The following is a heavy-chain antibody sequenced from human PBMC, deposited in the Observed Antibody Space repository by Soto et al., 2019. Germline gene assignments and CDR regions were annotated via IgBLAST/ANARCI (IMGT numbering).Heavy chain of an antibody. CDR3: AKRSTYSSGWYSPIFDY. D-gene: IGHD6-13*01. J-gene: IGHJ4*02. CDR1: GFIFSDYA. Sequence: HPXESLRLSCAASGFIFSDYAMSWVRQAPGKGLEWVSVISESGGSTHYADSVRGRFTVSRDNSKNSLSLRMNSLRDEDTAVYFCAKRSTYSSGWYSPIFDYWGQGALVTVSS. CDR2: ISESGGST. V-gene: IGHV3-23*01.